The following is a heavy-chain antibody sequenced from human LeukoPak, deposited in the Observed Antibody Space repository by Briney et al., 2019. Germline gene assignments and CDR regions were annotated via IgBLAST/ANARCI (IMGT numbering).Heavy chain of an antibody. Sequence: GGSLRLSCAASGFTFSSYAMSWVRQAPGKGLEWVSAISGSGGSTYYADSVKGRFTISRDNSKNTLYLQMNNLRAEDTAVYYCAKFSVPYDSAGYFDYWGQGTLVTVSS. V-gene: IGHV3-23*01. J-gene: IGHJ4*02. CDR2: ISGSGGST. CDR1: GFTFSSYA. D-gene: IGHD3-22*01. CDR3: AKFSVPYDSAGYFDY.